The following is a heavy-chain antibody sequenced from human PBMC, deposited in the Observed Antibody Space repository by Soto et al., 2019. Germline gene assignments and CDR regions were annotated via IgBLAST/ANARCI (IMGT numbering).Heavy chain of an antibody. CDR3: ARGDYDDSSGPFSDAFDI. J-gene: IGHJ3*02. D-gene: IGHD3-22*01. V-gene: IGHV3-7*04. CDR2: IKPDGSQK. CDR1: GFTFNRNW. Sequence: PGGSLRLSCAASGFTFNRNWMSWVRQTPGKGLEWVANIKPDGSQKWYVDSVKGRFAISRDNAKNSLFLEMNNLRAEDTAVYYCARGDYDDSSGPFSDAFDIWGQGTMVTVSS.